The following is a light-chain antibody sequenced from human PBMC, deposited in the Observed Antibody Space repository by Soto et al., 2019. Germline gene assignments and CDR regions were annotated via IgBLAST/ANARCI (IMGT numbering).Light chain of an antibody. CDR3: SSYTSSSTLV. Sequence: QSALTQPASVSGSPGQSITISCTGTNSDVGGYNFVSWYQQYPGKAPKLIIYDVSNRPSGVSNRFSGSKSGNTASLTISGLQAEDEADYYCSSYTSSSTLVFGGGTKLTVL. CDR1: NSDVGGYNF. J-gene: IGLJ2*01. V-gene: IGLV2-14*01. CDR2: DVS.